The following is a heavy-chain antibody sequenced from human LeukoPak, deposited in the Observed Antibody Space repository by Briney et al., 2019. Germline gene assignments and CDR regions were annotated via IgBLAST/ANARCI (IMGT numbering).Heavy chain of an antibody. CDR3: AGASSSWPVWFDP. V-gene: IGHV3-48*01. J-gene: IGHJ5*02. CDR2: ISTSSSTI. D-gene: IGHD6-13*01. CDR1: GFTFSSYT. Sequence: PGGSLRLSCAASGFTFSSYTMNWVRQAPGKGLEWVSYISTSSSTIYYADSVKGRFTISRDNAKNSLYLQMNSLRAEDTAVYYCAGASSSWPVWFDPWGQGTLVTVSS.